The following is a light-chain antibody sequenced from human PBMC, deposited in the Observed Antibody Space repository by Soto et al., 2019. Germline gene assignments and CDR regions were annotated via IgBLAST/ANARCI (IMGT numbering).Light chain of an antibody. V-gene: IGKV3-20*01. J-gene: IGKJ1*01. Sequence: EIVLTQSPGTLSLSPGERANLSCRASQSFSSNYLAWYQQKPGQAPRILIYGATTRATGIPDRFSGSESGTDFTLTISRLEPEDSAVYYCQQYSSVWTFGQGTKVEI. CDR3: QQYSSVWT. CDR2: GAT. CDR1: QSFSSNY.